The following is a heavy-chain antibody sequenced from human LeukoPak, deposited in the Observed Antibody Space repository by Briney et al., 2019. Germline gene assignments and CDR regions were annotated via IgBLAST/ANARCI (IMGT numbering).Heavy chain of an antibody. D-gene: IGHD5-24*01. CDR3: ARRDGYNADFDY. CDR1: GFTFSSYG. J-gene: IGHJ4*02. V-gene: IGHV3-33*01. CDR2: IWFDGTNK. Sequence: GESLKISCAASGFTFSSYGMHWVRQAPGKGLEWVAVIWFDGTNKYFADSVKGRFTISRDNSKNTLYLQMNSLRAEDTAVYYCARRDGYNADFDYWGQGTLVTVSS.